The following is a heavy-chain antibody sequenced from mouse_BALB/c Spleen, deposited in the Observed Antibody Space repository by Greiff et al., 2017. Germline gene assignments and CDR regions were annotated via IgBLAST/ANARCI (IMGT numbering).Heavy chain of an antibody. Sequence: EVQVVESGGGLVKPGGSLKLSCAASGFTFSSYTMSWVRQTPEKRLEWVATISSGGSYTYYPDSVKGRFTISRDNAKNTLYLQMSSLKSEDTAMYYCTRGYPGYWYFDVWGAGTTVTVSS. CDR1: GFTFSSYT. CDR2: ISSGGSYT. CDR3: TRGYPGYWYFDV. V-gene: IGHV5-6-4*01. J-gene: IGHJ1*01.